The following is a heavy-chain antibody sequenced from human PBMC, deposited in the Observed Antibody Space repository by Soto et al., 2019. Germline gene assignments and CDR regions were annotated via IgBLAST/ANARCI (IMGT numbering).Heavy chain of an antibody. CDR1: GGSFSGYY. Sequence: QVQLQQWGAGLLKPSETLSLTCAVYGGSFSGYYWSWIRQPPGKGLEWIGEINHSGSTNYNPSLKSRVTISVDTSKNQFSLKLSSVTAADTAVYYCARVVEMASFDSWGQGTLVTVSS. D-gene: IGHD2-15*01. V-gene: IGHV4-34*01. J-gene: IGHJ4*02. CDR2: INHSGST. CDR3: ARVVEMASFDS.